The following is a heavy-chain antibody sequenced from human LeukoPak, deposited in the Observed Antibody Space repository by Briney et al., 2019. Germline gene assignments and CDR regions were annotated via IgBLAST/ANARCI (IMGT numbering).Heavy chain of an antibody. CDR1: GFTFINAW. D-gene: IGHD4-23*01. J-gene: IGHJ2*01. CDR2: IKSRADGETI. Sequence: GGSLRLSCAASGFTFINAWMSWVRQAPGKGLEWVGRIKSRADGETIDYAAPVKGRVTISRDDSKNILYLQMNSLETEDTAVYYFAAVYAGSAWYFDLWGRGTLVTVSS. CDR3: AAVYAGSAWYFDL. V-gene: IGHV3-15*01.